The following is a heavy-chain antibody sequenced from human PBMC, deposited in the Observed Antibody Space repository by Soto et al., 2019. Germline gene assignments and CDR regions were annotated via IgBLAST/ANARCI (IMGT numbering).Heavy chain of an antibody. V-gene: IGHV4-34*01. CDR3: ARRQMVRGAIIPYYHYGLDV. CDR2: INHSGST. D-gene: IGHD3-10*01. CDR1: GGSFSGYY. J-gene: IGHJ6*02. Sequence: SETLSLTCAVYGGSFSGYYWSWIRQAPGKGLEWIGEINHSGSTNYNVSLKSRVSISVDSSKNQFALKMNSATAADTAVYYCARRQMVRGAIIPYYHYGLDVWGQGTXVTVSS.